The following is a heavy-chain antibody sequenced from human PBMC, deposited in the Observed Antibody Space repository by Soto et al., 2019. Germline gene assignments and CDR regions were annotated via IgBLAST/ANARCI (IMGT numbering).Heavy chain of an antibody. CDR2: ISYDGRGK. CDR3: VGEVGVRSFDN. Sequence: GGSLRLSCAASGFSFSSHAMHWARQAPGKGLEWVAVISYDGRGKDYADSVKGRFTISRDNSKNTLYLQMDSLRVEDAAVYYCVGEVGVRSFDNWGQGTLVTDSS. J-gene: IGHJ4*02. CDR1: GFSFSSHA. V-gene: IGHV3-30*04. D-gene: IGHD2-15*01.